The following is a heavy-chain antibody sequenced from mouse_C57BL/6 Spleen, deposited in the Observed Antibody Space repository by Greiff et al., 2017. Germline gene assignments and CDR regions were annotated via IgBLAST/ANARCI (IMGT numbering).Heavy chain of an antibody. D-gene: IGHD1-1*01. CDR1: GYSFTGYY. CDR3: ARPHYGNAMDY. J-gene: IGHJ4*01. Sequence: VQLQQSGPELVKPGASVKISCKASGYSFTGYYMNWVKQSPEKSLEWIGEINPSTGGTPYNQKFKAKATLTVDKSSSTAYMQLKSLTSEDSAVYYCARPHYGNAMDYWGQGTSVTVSS. CDR2: INPSTGGT. V-gene: IGHV1-42*01.